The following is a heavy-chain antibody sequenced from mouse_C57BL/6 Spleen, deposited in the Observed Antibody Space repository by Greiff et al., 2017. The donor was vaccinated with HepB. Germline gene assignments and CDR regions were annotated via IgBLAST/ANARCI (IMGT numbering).Heavy chain of an antibody. CDR3: TRNLYYGSSSGGYDV. J-gene: IGHJ1*03. CDR2: IDPETGGT. Sequence: VQGVESGAELVRPGASVTLSCKASGYTFTDYEMHWVKQTPVHGLEWIGAIDPETGGTAYNQKFKGKAILTADKSSSTAYMELRSLTSEDSAVYYCTRNLYYGSSSGGYDVWGTGTTVTVSS. D-gene: IGHD1-1*01. V-gene: IGHV1-15*01. CDR1: GYTFTDYE.